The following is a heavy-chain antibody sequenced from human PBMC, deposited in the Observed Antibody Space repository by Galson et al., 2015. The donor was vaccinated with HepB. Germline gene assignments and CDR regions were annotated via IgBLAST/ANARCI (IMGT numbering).Heavy chain of an antibody. D-gene: IGHD6-13*01. CDR1: GFTVSSNY. J-gene: IGHJ5*02. CDR2: IKSKTDGGTT. Sequence: SLRLSCAASGFTVSSNYMSWVRQAPGKGLEWVGRIKSKTDGGTTDYATPVKGRFTISRDDSKNTLYLQMNSLKTEDTGIYYCTTGGGSSWPWGQGTLVTVSS. CDR3: TTGGGSSWP. V-gene: IGHV3-15*01.